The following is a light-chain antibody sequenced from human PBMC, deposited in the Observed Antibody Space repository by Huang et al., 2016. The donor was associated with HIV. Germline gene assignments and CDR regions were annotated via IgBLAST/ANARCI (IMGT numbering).Light chain of an antibody. CDR1: QCLLYRSNNKNY. Sequence: DIVMTQSPDSLAVSLGERATINCKSSQCLLYRSNNKNYLAWYQQKPGQPPTLLIFWASTRESGVPDRFSGSGSGTDFTLTISSLQAEDVAVYHCQQFYSTPITFGQGTRLEIK. V-gene: IGKV4-1*01. CDR3: QQFYSTPIT. CDR2: WAS. J-gene: IGKJ5*01.